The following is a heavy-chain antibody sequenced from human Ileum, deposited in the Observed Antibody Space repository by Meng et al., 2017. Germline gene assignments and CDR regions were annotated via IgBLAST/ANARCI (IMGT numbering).Heavy chain of an antibody. V-gene: IGHV4-34*01. CDR1: SGSFSGYY. Sequence: SETLSLTCAVYSGSFSGYYWSWIRQPPGKGLEWIGEINHSGSTNYNPSLKSRVTISVDTSKNQFSLKLSSVTAADTAVYYCARMSLYYYDSSGYYPFDYWGQGTLVTVSS. J-gene: IGHJ4*02. D-gene: IGHD3-22*01. CDR2: INHSGST. CDR3: ARMSLYYYDSSGYYPFDY.